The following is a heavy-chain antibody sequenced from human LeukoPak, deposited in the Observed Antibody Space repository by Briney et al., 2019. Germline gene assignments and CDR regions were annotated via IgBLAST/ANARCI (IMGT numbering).Heavy chain of an antibody. Sequence: GESLKISCKGSGYSFTSYWIGWVRQMPGKGLEWMGIIYPGDSDTRYSPSFQGQVTISADKSISTAYLQWNSLKASDSAMYYCARASYYDSSGYYPLAWFDPWGQGTLVTVSS. J-gene: IGHJ5*02. D-gene: IGHD3-22*01. V-gene: IGHV5-51*01. CDR2: IYPGDSDT. CDR3: ARASYYDSSGYYPLAWFDP. CDR1: GYSFTSYW.